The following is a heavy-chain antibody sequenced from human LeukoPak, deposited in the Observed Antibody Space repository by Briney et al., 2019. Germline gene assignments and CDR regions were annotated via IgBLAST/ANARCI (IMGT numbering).Heavy chain of an antibody. J-gene: IGHJ3*02. CDR3: ARDREYGWGSYRWEAFDI. CDR2: FHSSRSTV. D-gene: IGHD3-16*02. Sequence: GGSLRLSCAASGITFSDYYMSWIRQAPGKGLEWVSYFHSSRSTVFYADSVKGRFTISRDNDKNSLYLQMNSLRAEDTGVYYCARDREYGWGSYRWEAFDIWGQGTMVTVSS. V-gene: IGHV3-11*01. CDR1: GITFSDYY.